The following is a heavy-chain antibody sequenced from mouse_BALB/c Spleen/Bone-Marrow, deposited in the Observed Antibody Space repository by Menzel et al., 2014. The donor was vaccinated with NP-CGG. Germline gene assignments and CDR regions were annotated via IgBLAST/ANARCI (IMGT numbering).Heavy chain of an antibody. D-gene: IGHD1-1*01. CDR3: ARDRNYDIHWYCKI. J-gene: IGHJ1*01. Sequence: EVNLVESGGGLVQSGGSLRLSCATSGFTFTYYYMSWVRQPPGKALEWLGFIRNKANGYTTEYSASVKGRFTISRDNSQGNRYLQMSNLRHEGIAAYYCARDRNYDIHWYCKIWGAGTTVTVSS. CDR2: IRNKANGYTT. CDR1: GFTFTYYY. V-gene: IGHV7-3*02.